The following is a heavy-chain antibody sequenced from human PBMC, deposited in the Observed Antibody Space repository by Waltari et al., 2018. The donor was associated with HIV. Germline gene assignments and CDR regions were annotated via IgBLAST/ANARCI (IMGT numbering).Heavy chain of an antibody. D-gene: IGHD2-2*02. CDR2: TDSGGST. J-gene: IGHJ6*02. Sequence: EVQLVESGGDLIQPGGYLRLSCAASGFTVSRHFMRWVRQAPGKGEGWVSLTDSGGSTYYANSVQGRFTVSRDISKNTLYLQMSGLRGDDTAVYYCARAVVPGRIPHYYYAMDVWGQGTTVTVSS. V-gene: IGHV3-53*01. CDR1: GFTVSRHF. CDR3: ARAVVPGRIPHYYYAMDV.